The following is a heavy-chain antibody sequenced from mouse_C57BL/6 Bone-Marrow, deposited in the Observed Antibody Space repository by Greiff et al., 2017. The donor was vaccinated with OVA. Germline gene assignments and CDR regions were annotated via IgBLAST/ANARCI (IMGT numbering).Heavy chain of an antibody. CDR2: INPYNGGT. D-gene: IGHD1-1*01. CDR3: ARGGITTVVAKAMDY. J-gene: IGHJ4*01. Sequence: EVMLVESGPVLVKPGASVKMSCKASGYTFTDYYMNWVKQSHGKSLEWIGVINPYNGGTSYNQKFKGKATLTVDKSSSTAYMELNSLTSEDSAVYYCARGGITTVVAKAMDYWGQGTSVTVSS. CDR1: GYTFTDYY. V-gene: IGHV1-19*01.